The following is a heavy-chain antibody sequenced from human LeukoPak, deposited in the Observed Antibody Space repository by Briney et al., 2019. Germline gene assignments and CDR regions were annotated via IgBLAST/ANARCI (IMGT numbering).Heavy chain of an antibody. V-gene: IGHV4-34*01. CDR2: INHSGST. CDR3: ARALPPAY. CDR1: GGSISSYY. J-gene: IGHJ4*02. Sequence: SETLSLTCTVSGGSISSYYWSWIRQPPGKGLEWIGEINHSGSTNYDPSLKSRVTISVDTSKNQFSLKLSSVTAADTAVYYCARALPPAYWGQGTLVTVSS.